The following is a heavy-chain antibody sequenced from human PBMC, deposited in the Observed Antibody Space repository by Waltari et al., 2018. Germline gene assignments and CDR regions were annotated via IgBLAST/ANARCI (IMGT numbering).Heavy chain of an antibody. V-gene: IGHV4-39*01. J-gene: IGHJ5*02. CDR3: ARHLWFGGPSGWFDP. CDR1: GGSISSSSYY. CDR2: IYYSGST. Sequence: QLQLQESGPGLVKPSETLSLTCTVSGGSISSSSYYWGWIRQPPGKGLEWIGSIYYSGSTYYNPSLKSRVTISVDTSKNQFSLKLSSVTAADTAVYYCARHLWFGGPSGWFDPWGQGTLVTVSS. D-gene: IGHD3-10*01.